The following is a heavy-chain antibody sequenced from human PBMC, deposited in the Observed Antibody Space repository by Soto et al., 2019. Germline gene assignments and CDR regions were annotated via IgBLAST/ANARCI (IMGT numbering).Heavy chain of an antibody. Sequence: PGXYLKISCKASGYSFSNYWIGWLRQMPGKGPAWMGIIYPGDSDTKYSPSFQGQVTISADTSISTAYLQWSSLKASDTAMYFCARVGGGQVLDVWGQGTTVTVSS. CDR1: GYSFSNYW. V-gene: IGHV5-51*01. D-gene: IGHD3-16*01. J-gene: IGHJ6*02. CDR3: ARVGGGQVLDV. CDR2: IYPGDSDT.